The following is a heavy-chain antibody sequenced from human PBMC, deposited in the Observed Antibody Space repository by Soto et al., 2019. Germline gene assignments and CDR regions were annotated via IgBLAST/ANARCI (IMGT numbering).Heavy chain of an antibody. Sequence: SETLSLTCTVSGGSISTSSWNWIRQAPGKGLEWIGCVYYTGNTNYNPSLKSRVTMSLDTSKNQFSLKLSSVTAADTAVYYCAGRVQTDTVITQDXWFXPXGRGP. CDR3: AGRVQTDTVITQDXWFXP. D-gene: IGHD3-10*01. J-gene: IGHJ5*02. CDR1: GGSISTSS. CDR2: VYYTGNT. V-gene: IGHV4-59*08.